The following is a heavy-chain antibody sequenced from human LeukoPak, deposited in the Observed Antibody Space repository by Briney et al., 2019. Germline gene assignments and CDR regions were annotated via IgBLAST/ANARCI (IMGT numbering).Heavy chain of an antibody. CDR2: ISYDGSKK. J-gene: IGHJ3*02. CDR1: GFTFSSYA. Sequence: GGSLRLSCAASGFTFSSYAMHWVRQAPGKGLEWVSVISYDGSKKYYADSVKGGFTISRDYSNKTLYLQMNSLRADDAAVYYCGRDRSSAPPDAFDIWGQGTMVTVSS. CDR3: GRDRSSAPPDAFDI. D-gene: IGHD1-14*01. V-gene: IGHV3-30-3*01.